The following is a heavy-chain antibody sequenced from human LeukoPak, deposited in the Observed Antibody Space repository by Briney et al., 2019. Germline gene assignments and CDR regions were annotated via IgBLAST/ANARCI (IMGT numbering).Heavy chain of an antibody. Sequence: GGSLRLSCAASGFTFSSYSMNWVRQAPGKGLEWVSYISSSSTIYYADSVKGRFTISRDNSKNTLYLQMNSLRAEDTAVYYCAKDPQNRLFRVYWGQGTLVTVSS. CDR3: AKDPQNRLFRVY. CDR2: ISSSSTI. J-gene: IGHJ4*02. D-gene: IGHD3-22*01. CDR1: GFTFSSYS. V-gene: IGHV3-48*01.